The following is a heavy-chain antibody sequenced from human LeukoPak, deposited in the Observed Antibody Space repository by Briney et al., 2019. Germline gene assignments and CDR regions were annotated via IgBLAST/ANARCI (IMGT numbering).Heavy chain of an antibody. V-gene: IGHV3-53*01. D-gene: IGHD4-17*01. CDR1: GFTVSSNY. CDR2: IYSGGST. CDR3: ARDPYGDYGFDY. Sequence: PGGSLRLSCAASGFTVSSNYMSWVRQAPGKGLEWVSVIYSGGSTYYADSVKGRFTISRDNSKNTLYLQMNSLRAEDTVVYYCARDPYGDYGFDYWGQGTLVTVSS. J-gene: IGHJ4*02.